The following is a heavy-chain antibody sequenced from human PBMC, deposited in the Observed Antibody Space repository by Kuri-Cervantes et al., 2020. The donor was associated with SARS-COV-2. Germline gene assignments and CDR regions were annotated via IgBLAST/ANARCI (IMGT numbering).Heavy chain of an antibody. CDR3: ARDPNYYDSSANEGFDY. J-gene: IGHJ4*02. V-gene: IGHV3-7*01. CDR2: IKQDGSEK. D-gene: IGHD3-22*01. Sequence: GGSLRLSCAASGFTFSSYAMSWVRQAPGKGLEWVANIKQDGSEKYYVDSVKGRFTISRDNAKNSLYLQMNSLRAEDTAVYYCARDPNYYDSSANEGFDYWGQGTLVTVSS. CDR1: GFTFSSYA.